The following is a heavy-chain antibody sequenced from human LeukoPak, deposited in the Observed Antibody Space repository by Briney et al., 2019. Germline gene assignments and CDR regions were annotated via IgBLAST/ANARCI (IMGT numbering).Heavy chain of an antibody. CDR1: GFTFSDYY. Sequence: GGSLRLSCAASGFTFSDYYMSWIRQAPGKGLEWVSYISSSDTYTNYADSVKGRFTISRDNAKNSLYLQMNSLRAEDTAVYYCARDLYCSGGTCYRAESWFDPWGQGTLVTVSS. D-gene: IGHD2-15*01. CDR2: ISSSDTYT. CDR3: ARDLYCSGGTCYRAESWFDP. J-gene: IGHJ5*02. V-gene: IGHV3-11*06.